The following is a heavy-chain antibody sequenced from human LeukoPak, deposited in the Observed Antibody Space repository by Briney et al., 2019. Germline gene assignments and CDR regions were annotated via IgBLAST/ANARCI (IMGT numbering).Heavy chain of an antibody. V-gene: IGHV1-46*01. CDR1: GYTFTSNY. CDR3: ARDQEGFDY. J-gene: IGHJ4*02. Sequence: ASVKVSCKAAGYTFTSNYIRWVRQAPGQGLEWMGMIYPRDGSTSYAQKFQGRVTVTRDTSTSTVHMELSGLRSEDTAVYYCARDQEGFDYWGQGTLVTVSS. CDR2: IYPRDGST.